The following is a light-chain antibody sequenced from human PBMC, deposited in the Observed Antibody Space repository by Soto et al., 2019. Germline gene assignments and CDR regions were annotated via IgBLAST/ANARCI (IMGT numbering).Light chain of an antibody. CDR2: RNN. J-gene: IGLJ1*01. Sequence: QSVLTQPPSVSGTPRQWIPISCFGSSFEIGTNYVYWYQQLPGAAPKLLIYRNNQRPSGVPDRFSGPKSGTSASLAISGLRSEDEAEYHCAGWDDSLSGFYAFGTGTKVTVL. CDR1: SFEIGTNY. V-gene: IGLV1-47*01. CDR3: AGWDDSLSGFYA.